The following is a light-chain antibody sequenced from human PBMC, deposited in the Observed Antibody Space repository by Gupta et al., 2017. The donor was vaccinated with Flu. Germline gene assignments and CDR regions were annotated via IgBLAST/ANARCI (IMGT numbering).Light chain of an antibody. CDR2: KDA. J-gene: IGLJ2*01. V-gene: IGLV3-1*01. CDR1: ELGDEY. CDR3: QAYDSSAVV. Sequence: SFELTQPPSVSVSPGQTASITCSGHELGDEYVCWYQQKPGQSPVLLIYKDAKRPSGIPERFSGSNSGNTATLTISGTQALDEADYYCQAYDSSAVVFGGGTKLTVL.